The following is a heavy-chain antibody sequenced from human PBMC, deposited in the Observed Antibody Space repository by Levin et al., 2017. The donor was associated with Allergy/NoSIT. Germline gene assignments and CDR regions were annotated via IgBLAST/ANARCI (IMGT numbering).Heavy chain of an antibody. J-gene: IGHJ4*02. D-gene: IGHD3-9*01. CDR3: ARTGYSFDY. CDR2: IYYSGST. CDR1: GGSISSYY. V-gene: IGHV4-59*01. Sequence: PSETLSLTCTVSGGSISSYYWSWIRQPPGKGLEWIGYIYYSGSTNYNPSLKSRVTMSVDTSKNQFSLKLSSVTAADTAVYYCARTGYSFDYWGQGTLVTVSS.